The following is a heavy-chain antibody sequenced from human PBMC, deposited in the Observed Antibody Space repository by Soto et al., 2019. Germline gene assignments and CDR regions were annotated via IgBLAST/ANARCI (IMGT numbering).Heavy chain of an antibody. CDR1: GFTFSSYG. Sequence: GGSLRLSCAASGFTFSSYGMHWVRQAPGKGLEWVAVIWYDGSNKYYADSVKGRFTISRDNSKNTLYLQMNSLRAEDTAVYYCARDPSPYYYDSSGYYTRGYYYGMDVWGQGTTVTVSS. J-gene: IGHJ6*02. D-gene: IGHD3-22*01. CDR2: IWYDGSNK. CDR3: ARDPSPYYYDSSGYYTRGYYYGMDV. V-gene: IGHV3-33*01.